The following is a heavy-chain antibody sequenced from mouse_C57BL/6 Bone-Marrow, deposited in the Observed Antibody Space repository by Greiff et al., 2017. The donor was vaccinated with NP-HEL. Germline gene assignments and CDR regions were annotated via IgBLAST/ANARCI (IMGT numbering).Heavy chain of an antibody. D-gene: IGHD3-1*01. CDR2: IDPSDSYT. Sequence: QVQLQQPGAELVMPGASVKLSCKASGYTFTSYWMHWVKQRPGQGLEWIGEIDPSDSYTNYNQKFKGKSTLTVDKSSSTAYMQLSSLTSEDSAVYYCASRGNWYFDVWGTGTTVTVSS. V-gene: IGHV1-69*01. J-gene: IGHJ1*03. CDR3: ASRGNWYFDV. CDR1: GYTFTSYW.